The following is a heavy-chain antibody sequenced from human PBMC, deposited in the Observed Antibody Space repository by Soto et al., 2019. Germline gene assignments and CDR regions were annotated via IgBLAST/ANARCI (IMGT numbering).Heavy chain of an antibody. Sequence: ASVKVSCKASGYTFTSYDINWVRQATGQGLEWMGWMNPNSGNAGYAQKFQGRVTMTRNTSISTAYMELSSLRSEDTAVYYCARGLAVREVPSHAYWGQGTLVTVSS. D-gene: IGHD3-10*01. CDR1: GYTFTSYD. CDR2: MNPNSGNA. CDR3: ARGLAVREVPSHAY. J-gene: IGHJ4*02. V-gene: IGHV1-8*01.